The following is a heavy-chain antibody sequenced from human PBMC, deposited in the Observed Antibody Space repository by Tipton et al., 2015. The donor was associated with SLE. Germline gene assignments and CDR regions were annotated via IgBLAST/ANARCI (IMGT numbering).Heavy chain of an antibody. D-gene: IGHD6-19*01. J-gene: IGHJ4*02. V-gene: IGHV3-30*04. CDR1: GFTFSNYA. Sequence: SLRLSCAASGFTFSNYAMHWVRQAPGKGLEWVAVISYDGSNKYYADSVKGRFTISRDNSKNTLYLQMNSLRAEDTAVYYCARDLTGSGWYGFDYWGQGTLVTVSS. CDR3: ARDLTGSGWYGFDY. CDR2: ISYDGSNK.